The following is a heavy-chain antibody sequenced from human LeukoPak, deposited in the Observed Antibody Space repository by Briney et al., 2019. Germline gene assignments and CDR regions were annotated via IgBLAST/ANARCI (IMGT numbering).Heavy chain of an antibody. V-gene: IGHV5-51*01. Sequence: GESLKISCKGSGYSFTSYWIGWVRQMPGKRLEWMGIIYPGDTDTRYSPSFQGQVTISADKSISTAYLQWSSLKASDTAMYYCARSDSSSSYYYGMDVWGQGTTVTVSS. CDR2: IYPGDTDT. J-gene: IGHJ6*02. CDR1: GYSFTSYW. CDR3: ARSDSSSSYYYGMDV. D-gene: IGHD6-13*01.